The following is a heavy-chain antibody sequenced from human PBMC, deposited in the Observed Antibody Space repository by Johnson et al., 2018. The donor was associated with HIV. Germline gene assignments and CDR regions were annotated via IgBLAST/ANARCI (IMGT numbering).Heavy chain of an antibody. D-gene: IGHD6-19*01. J-gene: IGHJ3*02. V-gene: IGHV3-30*02. CDR2: IRYDGSNK. CDR1: GFTFSSYG. CDR3: ARQRRAGPSDAFDI. Sequence: QVQVVESGGGVVQPGGSLRLSCAASGFTFSSYGMHWVRQAPGKVVEWVAFIRYDGSNKYYADSVKGRFTISRDNSKNTLYLQLHSLRAEDTAVYYCARQRRAGPSDAFDIWGQGTMVTVSS.